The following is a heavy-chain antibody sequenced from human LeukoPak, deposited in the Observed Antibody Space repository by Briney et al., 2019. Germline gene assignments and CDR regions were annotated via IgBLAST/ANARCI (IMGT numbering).Heavy chain of an antibody. J-gene: IGHJ4*02. V-gene: IGHV4-34*01. D-gene: IGHD3-3*01. CDR3: AGVKWSGFPASFDY. CDR1: GGSFSGYY. CDR2: ISDSGST. Sequence: AETLSLTCAVYGGSFSGYYWSWLRQAPGKGLEGIGEISDSGSTNYNPSLKSRLTTTVDTSKNHYSLNLRSVTPADTAVHYCAGVKWSGFPASFDYWGQGTLVTVPP.